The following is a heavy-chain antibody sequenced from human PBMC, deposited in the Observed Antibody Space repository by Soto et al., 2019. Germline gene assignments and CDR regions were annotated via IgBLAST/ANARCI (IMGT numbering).Heavy chain of an antibody. Sequence: EVQLLESGGDLVQPGGSLRLACAASGFSFSSYAMVWDRQAPGKGLEWVSVISARGGRSYFADSVNGRFTISRDNSKNVLSLEMNSLSAEDTAIYCCAKGSVEYSASVDLWGEGTLVLVSS. CDR2: ISARGGRS. J-gene: IGHJ5*02. D-gene: IGHD5-12*01. V-gene: IGHV3-23*01. CDR1: GFSFSSYA. CDR3: AKGSVEYSASVDL.